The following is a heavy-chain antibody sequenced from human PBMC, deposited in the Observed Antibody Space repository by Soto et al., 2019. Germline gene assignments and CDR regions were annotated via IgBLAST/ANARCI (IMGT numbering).Heavy chain of an antibody. V-gene: IGHV4-31*03. CDR3: ARDRLLAPAGTARHNFGLDV. CDR2: IYYIWIT. CDR1: GGSIRRGGYY. D-gene: IGHD2-2*01. Sequence: SKTLSLTCTLGGGSIRRGGYYWSWVRQNRMRGLCWFGNIYYIWITYYNPYLKSRLNISVDTSKNQYSLNQSSVTAADTAVYYCARDRLLAPAGTARHNFGLDVWGQGTTVTVSS. J-gene: IGHJ6*02.